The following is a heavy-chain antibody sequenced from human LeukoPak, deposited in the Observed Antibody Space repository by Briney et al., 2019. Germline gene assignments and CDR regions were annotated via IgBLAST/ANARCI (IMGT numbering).Heavy chain of an antibody. J-gene: IGHJ4*02. CDR2: ISAYNGNT. CDR1: GYTFTSYG. Sequence: GASVKVSCKASGYTFTSYGISWVRQAPGQGLEWMGWISAYNGNTNYAQKLQGRVTMTTDTSTSTAYMELRSLRSDDTAVYYCARDGGHCSGGSCKRNAVLPTYWGQGTLVTVSS. V-gene: IGHV1-18*01. CDR3: ARDGGHCSGGSCKRNAVLPTY. D-gene: IGHD2-15*01.